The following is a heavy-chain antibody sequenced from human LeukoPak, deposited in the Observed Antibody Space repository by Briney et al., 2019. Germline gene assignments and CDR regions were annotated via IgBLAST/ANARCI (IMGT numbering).Heavy chain of an antibody. CDR1: GFTFSDYY. J-gene: IGHJ4*02. CDR3: ARDYYYDSSGYYGY. D-gene: IGHD3-22*01. CDR2: ISSSGSTI. V-gene: IGHV3-11*04. Sequence: KPGGSLRLSCAASGFTFSDYYMSWIRQAPGKGLGWVSYISSSGSTIYYADSVKGRYTISRDNAKNSLYLQMNSLRAEDTAVYYCARDYYYDSSGYYGYWGQGTLVTVSS.